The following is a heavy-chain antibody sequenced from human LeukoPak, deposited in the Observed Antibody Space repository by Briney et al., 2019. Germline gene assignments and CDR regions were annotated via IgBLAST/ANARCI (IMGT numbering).Heavy chain of an antibody. V-gene: IGHV3-30-3*01. CDR3: AREITMSFDY. J-gene: IGHJ4*02. Sequence: GGPLRLSCAASGFTFSNYWMSWVRQAPGKGLEWVAVISYDGSNKYYADSVKGRFTISRDNSKNTLYLQMNSLRAEDTAVYYCAREITMSFDYWGQGTLVTVSS. CDR1: GFTFSNYW. CDR2: ISYDGSNK. D-gene: IGHD3-10*02.